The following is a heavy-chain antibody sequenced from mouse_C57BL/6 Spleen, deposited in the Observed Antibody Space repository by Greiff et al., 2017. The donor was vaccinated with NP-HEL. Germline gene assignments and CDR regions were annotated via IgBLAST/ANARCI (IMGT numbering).Heavy chain of an antibody. CDR2: IDPANGNT. V-gene: IGHV14-3*01. CDR1: GFNIKNTY. J-gene: IGHJ4*01. CDR3: ARSPYYGSSSYAMDY. D-gene: IGHD1-1*01. Sequence: EVKLQESVAELVRPGASVKLSCTASGFNIKNTYMHWVKQRPEQGLEWIGRIDPANGNTKYAPKFQGKATITADTSSNTAYLQLSSLTSEDTAIYYCARSPYYGSSSYAMDYWGQGTSVTVSS.